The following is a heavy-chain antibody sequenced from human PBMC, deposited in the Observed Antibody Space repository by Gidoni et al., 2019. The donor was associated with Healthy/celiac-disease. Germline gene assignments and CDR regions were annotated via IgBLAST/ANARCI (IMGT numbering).Heavy chain of an antibody. D-gene: IGHD2-2*01. V-gene: IGHV4-38-2*02. Sequence: QVQLQESGPGLVKPSETLSLTCAVSGYSISSGYYWGWIRQPPGKGLEWIGSIYHSGSTYYNPSLKSRVTISVDTSKNQFSLKLSSVTAADTAVYYCARDRAYCSGTSCYSGRMDWFDPWGQGTLVTVSS. J-gene: IGHJ5*02. CDR1: GYSISSGYY. CDR2: IYHSGST. CDR3: ARDRAYCSGTSCYSGRMDWFDP.